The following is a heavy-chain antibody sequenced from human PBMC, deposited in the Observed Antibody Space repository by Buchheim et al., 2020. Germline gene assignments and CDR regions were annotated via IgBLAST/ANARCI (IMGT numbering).Heavy chain of an antibody. J-gene: IGHJ4*02. CDR2: IKQDGSEK. Sequence: EVQLVESGGGLVQPGGSLRLSCAASGFTFSSYSMSWVRQAPGKGLEWMANIKQDGSEKYYADSVKGRFTISRDNAKNSLYLQIDNQQAEDTAVCYCARGPDTIRGVNCDYWGERTL. D-gene: IGHD3-10*01. CDR1: GFTFSSYS. V-gene: IGHV3-7*01. CDR3: ARGPDTIRGVNCDY.